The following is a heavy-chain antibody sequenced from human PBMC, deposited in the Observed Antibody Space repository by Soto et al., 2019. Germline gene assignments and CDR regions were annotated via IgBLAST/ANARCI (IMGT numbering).Heavy chain of an antibody. CDR2: ISASGIDT. V-gene: IGHV3-23*01. Sequence: EVQLLESGGGLVQPGGSLRLSCAASGFTFSRYAMSWVRQAPGKGLEWVSSISASGIDTYYADSVKGRFTISRNKSKNTRYLQMNSLRAEDTAVYYCATAHAIYYYYGMDVWGQGTTVTVSS. D-gene: IGHD2-2*01. J-gene: IGHJ6*02. CDR1: GFTFSRYA. CDR3: ATAHAIYYYYGMDV.